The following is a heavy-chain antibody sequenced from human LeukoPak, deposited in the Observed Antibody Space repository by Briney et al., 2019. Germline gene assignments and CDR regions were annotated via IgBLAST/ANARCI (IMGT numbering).Heavy chain of an antibody. CDR2: ISSSSSYI. V-gene: IGHV3-21*01. CDR3: ARDTLWFGHVYRDYFDY. Sequence: PGGSLRLSCAASGFTFSSYSMNWVRQAPGKGLEWVSSISSSSSYIYYADSVKGRFTISRDNAKNSLYLQMNSLRAEDTAVYYCARDTLWFGHVYRDYFDYWGQGTLVTVSS. CDR1: GFTFSSYS. D-gene: IGHD3-10*01. J-gene: IGHJ4*02.